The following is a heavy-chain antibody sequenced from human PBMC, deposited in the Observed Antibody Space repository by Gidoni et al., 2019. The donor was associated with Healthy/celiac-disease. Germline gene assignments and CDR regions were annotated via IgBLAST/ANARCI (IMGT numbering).Heavy chain of an antibody. CDR2: IYYSGST. Sequence: QLQLQESGPGLVKPSETLSLTCTVSGGSLSSSSYYWGWIRQPPGKGLEWIGSIYYSGSTYYNPSLKSRVTISVDTSKNQSSLKRSSVTAADTAVYYWAGWGGWELLREDYWGQGTLVTVSS. D-gene: IGHD1-26*01. CDR1: GGSLSSSSYY. CDR3: AGWGGWELLREDY. V-gene: IGHV4-39*01. J-gene: IGHJ4*02.